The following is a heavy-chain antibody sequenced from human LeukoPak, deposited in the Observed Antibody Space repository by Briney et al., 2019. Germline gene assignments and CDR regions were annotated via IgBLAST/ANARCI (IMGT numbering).Heavy chain of an antibody. CDR3: ARGPRGFDP. CDR1: GFTFSDYC. J-gene: IGHJ5*02. Sequence: GGSLRLSCAASGFTFSDYCMSCIREAPGKGLEWVSVIYSGGGIDYADSVKGRFTISRDNSNNTLHLQMNSLRVEDTAVYYCARGPRGFDPWGQGTLVTVSS. CDR2: IYSGGGI. V-gene: IGHV3-53*01.